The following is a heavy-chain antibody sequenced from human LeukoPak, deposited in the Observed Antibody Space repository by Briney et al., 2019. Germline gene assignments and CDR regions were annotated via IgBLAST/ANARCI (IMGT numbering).Heavy chain of an antibody. V-gene: IGHV1-2*02. J-gene: IGHJ3*02. Sequence: ASVKVSCKASGYTFTGYYMHWVRQAPGQGLEWMGWINPNSGGTNYAQKFQGRVTMTRDTSISTAYMELSRLRSDDTAVYYCASHLKESGYCGGDCYSRSYAFDIWGQGTMVTVSS. CDR2: INPNSGGT. CDR3: ASHLKESGYCGGDCYSRSYAFDI. D-gene: IGHD2-21*02. CDR1: GYTFTGYY.